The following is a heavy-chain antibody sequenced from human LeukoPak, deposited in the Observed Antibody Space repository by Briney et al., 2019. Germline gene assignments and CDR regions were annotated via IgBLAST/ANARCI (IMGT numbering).Heavy chain of an antibody. CDR3: ASKSRTDGDLEY. CDR1: GFTLNSYA. Sequence: GGSLRLSCAASGFTLNSYAMSWVRQAPGKGLEWVSGITDNGYGTYYAESVKGRFTTSRDSSKNTLYLQMNSLRAEDTAVYYCASKSRTDGDLEYWGQGTLVTVAS. CDR2: ITDNGYGT. J-gene: IGHJ4*02. D-gene: IGHD2-8*02. V-gene: IGHV3-23*01.